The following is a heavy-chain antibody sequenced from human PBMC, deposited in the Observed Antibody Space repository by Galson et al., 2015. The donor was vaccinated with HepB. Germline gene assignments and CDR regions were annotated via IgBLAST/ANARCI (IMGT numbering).Heavy chain of an antibody. J-gene: IGHJ5*02. V-gene: IGHV4-34*01. CDR3: ARGPPRLVAMVRFNWFDP. D-gene: IGHD3-10*01. Sequence: SETLSLTCAVYGGSFSGYYWSWIRQPPGKGLEWIGEINHSGSTNYNPSLKSRVTISVGTSKNQFSLKLSSVTAADTAVYYCARGPPRLVAMVRFNWFDPWGQGTLVTVSS. CDR2: INHSGST. CDR1: GGSFSGYY.